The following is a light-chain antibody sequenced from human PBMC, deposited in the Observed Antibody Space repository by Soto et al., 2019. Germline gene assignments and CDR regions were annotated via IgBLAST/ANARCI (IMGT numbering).Light chain of an antibody. Sequence: QSVLTQPPSVSGAPGQRVTISCTGSSSNIGAGYDVHWYQQLPGTAPKLLIYGNSNRPSGVADRFAGTKSGTSASLAITGLHGEDEAYYYCQSYDSSLSVLFGGGTKLTVL. V-gene: IGLV1-40*01. CDR2: GNS. CDR3: QSYDSSLSVL. J-gene: IGLJ2*01. CDR1: SSNIGAGYD.